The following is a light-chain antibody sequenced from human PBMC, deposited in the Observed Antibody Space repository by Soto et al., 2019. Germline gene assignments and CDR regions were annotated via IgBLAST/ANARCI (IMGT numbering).Light chain of an antibody. J-gene: IGKJ1*01. V-gene: IGKV1-5*03. Sequence: DIQMTQSPSTLSASVGDRVTISCRASQRVSNWLAWYQQKPGKAPQLLIYKASNLHSGVPSRFSGSGSGTEFTLTISSLQPDDFATYFRQQFYSYPWTFGQGTNVEIK. CDR1: QRVSNW. CDR2: KAS. CDR3: QQFYSYPWT.